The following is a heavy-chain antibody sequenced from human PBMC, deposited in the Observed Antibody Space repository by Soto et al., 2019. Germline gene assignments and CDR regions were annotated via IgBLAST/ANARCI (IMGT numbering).Heavy chain of an antibody. D-gene: IGHD3-16*01. CDR1: GFTFSSFA. CDR2: ISGGAGST. Sequence: GGSLRLSCAASGFTFSSFAMHWVRQAPGKGLEWVSGISGGAGSTFYADSMKGRFTISRDNSKNTLYLQMNALRAEDTAVYYCARRPTDYRIFDFWGQGTLVTVSS. V-gene: IGHV3-23*01. CDR3: ARRPTDYRIFDF. J-gene: IGHJ4*02.